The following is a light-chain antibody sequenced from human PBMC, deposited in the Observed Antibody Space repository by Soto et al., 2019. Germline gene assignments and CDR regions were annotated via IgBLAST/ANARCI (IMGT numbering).Light chain of an antibody. Sequence: QSVLTQPASVSGSPGQSITISCTGTSSDVGGYNYVSWYQQHPGKAPKLMIYEVSNRPSGVSNRFSASKSGNTASLTISGLQAEDEADYYCSSYTSSSSVVFGGGTKLT. J-gene: IGLJ2*01. CDR2: EVS. CDR1: SSDVGGYNY. CDR3: SSYTSSSSVV. V-gene: IGLV2-14*01.